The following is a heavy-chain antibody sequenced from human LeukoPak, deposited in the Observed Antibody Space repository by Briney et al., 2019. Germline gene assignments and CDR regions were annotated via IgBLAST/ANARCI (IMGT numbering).Heavy chain of an antibody. CDR3: ARPNSSGWTYAFDI. CDR2: INHSGST. J-gene: IGHJ3*02. CDR1: GGSFSGYY. D-gene: IGHD6-19*01. V-gene: IGHV4-34*01. Sequence: SETLSLTCAVYGGSFSGYYWSWIRQPPGKGLEWIGEINHSGSTNYNPSLKSRVTISVDTSKNQLSLKLSSVTAADTAVYYYARPNSSGWTYAFDIWGQGTMVTVSS.